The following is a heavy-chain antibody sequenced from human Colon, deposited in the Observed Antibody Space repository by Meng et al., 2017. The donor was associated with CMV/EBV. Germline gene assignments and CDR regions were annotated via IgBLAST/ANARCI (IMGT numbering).Heavy chain of an antibody. J-gene: IGHJ4*02. CDR1: GFTFTNHA. V-gene: IGHV3-23*01. D-gene: IGHD2-2*03. CDR3: ARAALAIESYFDK. Sequence: GESLKISCSASGFTFTNHAMRWVRQAPGKGLEWMSGISDSGTTTSYADSVKGRFTISRDRSTNTRSLQMSDLRAEDTAMYYCARAALAIESYFDKWGQGTLVTVSS. CDR2: ISDSGTTT.